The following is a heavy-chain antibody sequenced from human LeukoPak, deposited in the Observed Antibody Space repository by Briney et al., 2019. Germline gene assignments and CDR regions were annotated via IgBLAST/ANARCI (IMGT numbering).Heavy chain of an antibody. CDR1: GGTFSSYA. V-gene: IGHV1-69*04. D-gene: IGHD3-22*01. Sequence: SVKVSCKASGGTFSSYAISWVRQAPGQGLEWMGRIIPILGIANYAQKFQGRVTITADKSTSTAYMELSSLRSEDTAVYYCAQGRGYTYYYDSSGYYFLDYWGQGTLVTVSS. CDR3: AQGRGYTYYYDSSGYYFLDY. J-gene: IGHJ4*02. CDR2: IIPILGIA.